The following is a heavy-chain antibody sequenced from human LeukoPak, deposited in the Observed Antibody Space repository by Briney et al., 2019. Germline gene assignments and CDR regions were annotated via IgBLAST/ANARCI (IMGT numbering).Heavy chain of an antibody. CDR1: GGTFSSYA. CDR3: ATNYYDSSGYFYYYGMDV. Sequence: SVKVSCKASGGTFSSYAISWVRQAPGQGLEWMGRIIPILGIANYAQKFQGRVTITADKSTSTAYMELSSLRSEDTAVYYCATNYYDSSGYFYYYGMDVWGQGTTATVSS. CDR2: IIPILGIA. J-gene: IGHJ6*02. V-gene: IGHV1-69*04. D-gene: IGHD3-22*01.